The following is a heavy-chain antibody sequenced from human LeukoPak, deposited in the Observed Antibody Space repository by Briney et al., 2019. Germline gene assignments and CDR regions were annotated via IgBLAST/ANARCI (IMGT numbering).Heavy chain of an antibody. V-gene: IGHV3-23*01. J-gene: IGHJ3*02. Sequence: GGSLRLSCAGSGFIFSNYVLSWVRQAPGKGPEWVSSVVYGETTTYYTSSVKGRFTISRDNSKSTLYLQMDSLRAEDTAVYYCAKVGCWNPVCHGAFDTWGQGTVVTVSS. D-gene: IGHD1-1*01. CDR3: AKVGCWNPVCHGAFDT. CDR2: VVYGETTT. CDR1: GFIFSNYV.